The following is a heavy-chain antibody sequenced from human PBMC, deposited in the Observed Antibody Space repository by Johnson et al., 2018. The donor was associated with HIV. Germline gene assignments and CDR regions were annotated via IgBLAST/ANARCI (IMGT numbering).Heavy chain of an antibody. Sequence: VQLVESGGGVVQPGGSLRFSYAASGFTFSSYDMHWVRQATGKGLEWVSGIGTAGDTYYPGSVKGRFTISRDNAKNSLYLQMNSLRGEDSAVYYCVRDRGTVVIWSDAFDVWGQGTVVTVSS. V-gene: IGHV3-13*01. D-gene: IGHD3-22*01. CDR1: GFTFSSYD. CDR2: IGTAGDT. CDR3: VRDRGTVVIWSDAFDV. J-gene: IGHJ3*01.